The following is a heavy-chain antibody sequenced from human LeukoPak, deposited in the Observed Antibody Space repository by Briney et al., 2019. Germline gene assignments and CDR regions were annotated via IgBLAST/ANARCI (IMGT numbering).Heavy chain of an antibody. Sequence: GASVKVSCKASGYTFTSYGISWVRQAPGQGLEWMGWISAYNGNTNYAQKLQGRVTMTTDTSTSTAYMELGSLRSDDTAVYYCARDKIWMTTVPNAFDIWGQGTMVTVSS. CDR3: ARDKIWMTTVPNAFDI. D-gene: IGHD4-17*01. CDR2: ISAYNGNT. CDR1: GYTFTSYG. J-gene: IGHJ3*02. V-gene: IGHV1-18*01.